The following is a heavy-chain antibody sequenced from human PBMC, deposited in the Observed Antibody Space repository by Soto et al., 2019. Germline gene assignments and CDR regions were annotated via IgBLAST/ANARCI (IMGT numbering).Heavy chain of an antibody. CDR3: ARDRSSSWYSPGGMDV. V-gene: IGHV4-31*03. Sequence: LSLTCTVSGGSISSGGYYGSWILQHPGKGLEWIGYIYYSGSTYYNPSLKSRVTISVDTSKNQFSLKLSSVTAADTAVYYCARDRSSSWYSPGGMDVWGQGTTVTVSS. D-gene: IGHD6-13*01. CDR2: IYYSGST. CDR1: GGSISSGGYY. J-gene: IGHJ6*02.